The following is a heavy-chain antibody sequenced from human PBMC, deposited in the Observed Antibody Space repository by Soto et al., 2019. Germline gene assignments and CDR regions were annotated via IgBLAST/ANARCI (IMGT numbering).Heavy chain of an antibody. CDR2: INPDDSRA. CDR1: GYDFTTSS. D-gene: IGHD2-8*01. Sequence: EVQLVQSGPEAKKPGESLKISCKGSGYDFTTSSIGWVRQTPGKGLEWMGIINPDDSRATYSPSFQGQVLISADKSINTAYLQWSSLKASDTATYYCARQGVGAYTYAWGVANWGQGTLVSVSS. J-gene: IGHJ4*02. CDR3: ARQGVGAYTYAWGVAN. V-gene: IGHV5-51*01.